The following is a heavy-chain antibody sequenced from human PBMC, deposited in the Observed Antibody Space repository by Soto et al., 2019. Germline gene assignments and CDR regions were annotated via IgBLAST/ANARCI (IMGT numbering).Heavy chain of an antibody. CDR2: IYYSGST. Sequence: QVQLQESGPGLVKPSQTLSLTCTVSGGSISSGGYYWSWIRQHPGKGLEWIGYIYYSGSTYYNPSLQSRVTISVDASKNQFSLKLSSVTAADTAVYYCARGSLPAASTWFDPWGQGTLVTVSS. J-gene: IGHJ5*02. V-gene: IGHV4-31*03. D-gene: IGHD2-2*01. CDR1: GGSISSGGYY. CDR3: ARGSLPAASTWFDP.